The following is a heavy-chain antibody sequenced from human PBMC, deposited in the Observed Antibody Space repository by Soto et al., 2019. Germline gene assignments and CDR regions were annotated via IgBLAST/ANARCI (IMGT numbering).Heavy chain of an antibody. D-gene: IGHD2-21*01. J-gene: IGHJ4*02. CDR3: AKESGGERYAAYFDL. CDR2: ISASGNTK. V-gene: IGHV3-30*18. Sequence: QVQLVESGGGVVQPGTSLRLARAASGFTLSNIGMQWVRQAPGKGLEWVAVISASGNTKYYADSVKGRFTISRDNSKNTLFLQMNSLRTEDTAVYYCAKESGGERYAAYFDLWGQGTLVTVSA. CDR1: GFTLSNIG.